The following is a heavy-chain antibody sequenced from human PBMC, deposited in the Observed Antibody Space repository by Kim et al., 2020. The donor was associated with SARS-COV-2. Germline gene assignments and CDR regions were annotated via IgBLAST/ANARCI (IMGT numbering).Heavy chain of an antibody. CDR1: GGSISAGDYY. V-gene: IGHV4-31*02. Sequence: SETLSLTCTVSGGSISAGDYYWSWIRHRPGKGLEWIGYINYRGSAFYISSLKSRTTMSIDTSANEFSLRLNSVSAADTAVYYCARILTGYCRDFYCFPYAFDVWGQGTKVTVSS. CDR2: INYRGSA. J-gene: IGHJ3*01. CDR3: ARILTGYCRDFYCFPYAFDV. D-gene: IGHD2-15*01.